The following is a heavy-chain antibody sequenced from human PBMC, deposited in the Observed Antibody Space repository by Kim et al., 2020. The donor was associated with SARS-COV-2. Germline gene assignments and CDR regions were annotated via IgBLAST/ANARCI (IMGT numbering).Heavy chain of an antibody. CDR3: AALEATRWFDP. CDR2: IWYDGSNK. J-gene: IGHJ5*02. V-gene: IGHV3-33*01. CDR1: GFTFSSYG. Sequence: GSLRLSCAASGFTFSSYGMHWVRQAPGKGLEWVAVIWYDGSNKYYADSVKGRFTISRDNSKNTLYLQMNSLRAEDTAVYYCAALEATRWFDPWGQGTLVTVSS. D-gene: IGHD1-26*01.